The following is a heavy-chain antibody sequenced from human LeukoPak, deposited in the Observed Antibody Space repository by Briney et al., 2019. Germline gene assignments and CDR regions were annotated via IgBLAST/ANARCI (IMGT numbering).Heavy chain of an antibody. CDR2: IYYGGST. J-gene: IGHJ4*02. CDR3: ARESYFFDY. D-gene: IGHD3-16*02. V-gene: IGHV4-59*01. CDR1: GGSISSYY. Sequence: SETLSLTCTVSGGSISSYYWSWIRQPPGKGLEWIGYIYYGGSTNYNPSLKSRVTISVDTSKNQFSLKLSSVTAADTAVYYCARESYFFDYWGQGTLVTVSS.